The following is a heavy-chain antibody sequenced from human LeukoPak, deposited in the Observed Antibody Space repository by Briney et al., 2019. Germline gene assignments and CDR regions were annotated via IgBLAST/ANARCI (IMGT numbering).Heavy chain of an antibody. D-gene: IGHD3-10*01. J-gene: IGHJ6*03. Sequence: ASVKVSCKASGYTFTSYGISWVRQAPGQGLEWMGWISAYNGNTNYAQKLQGRVTMTTDTSTNTAYMELRSLRSDDTAVYYCARDLPYYYGSGSYLYNPYYYYYMDVWGKGTTVTVSS. CDR2: ISAYNGNT. V-gene: IGHV1-18*01. CDR3: ARDLPYYYGSGSYLYNPYYYYYMDV. CDR1: GYTFTSYG.